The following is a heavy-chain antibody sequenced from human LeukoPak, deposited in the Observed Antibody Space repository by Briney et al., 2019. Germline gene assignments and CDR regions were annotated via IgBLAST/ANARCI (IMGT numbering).Heavy chain of an antibody. Sequence: GSGPTLVKPTQTLTLTCTFSGFSLSTSGVGVGWIRQPPGKALEWLALIYWNDDKRYSPSLKSRLTITKDTSKNQVVLTMTNMDPVDTATYYCAQGPVSAYDFWSGHPRGYYYYMDVWGKGTTVTVSS. CDR2: IYWNDDK. CDR1: GFSLSTSGVG. D-gene: IGHD3-3*01. V-gene: IGHV2-5*01. J-gene: IGHJ6*03. CDR3: AQGPVSAYDFWSGHPRGYYYYMDV.